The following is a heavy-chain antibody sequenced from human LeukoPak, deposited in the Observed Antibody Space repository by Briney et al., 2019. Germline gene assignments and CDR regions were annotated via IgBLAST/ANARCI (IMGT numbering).Heavy chain of an antibody. Sequence: GGSLRLACAASGFAFSDSYMTWIRQAPGKGLEWVSYISNSGSSIYYADSVKGRFTTSRDNAKSSLYLQMNSLRAEDTAVYYCGRGHWGLDYWGQGALVTVSS. V-gene: IGHV3-11*04. CDR1: GFAFSDSY. CDR2: ISNSGSSI. CDR3: GRGHWGLDY. J-gene: IGHJ4*02. D-gene: IGHD7-27*01.